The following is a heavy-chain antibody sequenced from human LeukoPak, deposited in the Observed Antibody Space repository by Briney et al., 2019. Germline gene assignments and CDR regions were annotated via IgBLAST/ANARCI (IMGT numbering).Heavy chain of an antibody. CDR1: GYTFTGYY. CDR2: INPNSGGT. V-gene: IGHV1-2*04. CDR3: AREYSSSCFDF. D-gene: IGHD6-13*01. Sequence: ASVKVSCKASGYTFTGYYMHWVRQAPGQGLEWMGWINPNSGGTNYAQKFQGWVTMTRDTSISTAYMELSRLKSDDTAVYYCAREYSSSCFDFWGQGTLVTVSS. J-gene: IGHJ4*02.